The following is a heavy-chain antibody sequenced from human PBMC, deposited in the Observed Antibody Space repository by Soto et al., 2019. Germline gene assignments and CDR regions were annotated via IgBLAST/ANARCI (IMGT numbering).Heavy chain of an antibody. CDR1: GGSFSGYY. J-gene: IGHJ6*03. CDR2: INHSGST. CDR3: ARGRPTYGSGSYSRMADYYYYYYMDV. D-gene: IGHD3-10*01. V-gene: IGHV4-34*01. Sequence: SETLSLTCAVYGGSFSGYYWSWIRQPPGKGLEWIGEINHSGSTNYNPSLKSRVTISVDTSKNQFSLKLSSVTAADTAVYYCARGRPTYGSGSYSRMADYYYYYYMDVWGKGTTVTVSS.